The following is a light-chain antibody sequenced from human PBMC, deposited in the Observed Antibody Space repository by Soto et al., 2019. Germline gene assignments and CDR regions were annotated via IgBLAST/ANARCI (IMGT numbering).Light chain of an antibody. CDR1: SSNIGAGYD. CDR3: QSYDSSLSVVV. J-gene: IGLJ2*01. Sequence: QPVLTQLPSVSGAPGQRVTISCTGSSSNIGAGYDVHWYQQLPGTAPKLLIYGNSNRPSGVPDRFSGSKSGTSASLAITGLQAEDEADYYCQSYDSSLSVVVFGGGTKLTVL. CDR2: GNS. V-gene: IGLV1-40*01.